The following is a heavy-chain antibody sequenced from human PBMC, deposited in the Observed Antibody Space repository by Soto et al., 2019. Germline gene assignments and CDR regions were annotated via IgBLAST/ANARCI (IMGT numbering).Heavy chain of an antibody. CDR3: ARDGSWIQTSGRFAF. CDR1: GFTFSSYG. Sequence: QVQLVESGGGVVQPGRSLRLSCAASGFTFSSYGMHWVRQAPGKGLEWVAVIWYDGSNKYYADSVKGRFTISRDNSQNTRYLQMNSLRAEDTAVYFCARDGSWIQTSGRFAFWGQGALVAVSS. J-gene: IGHJ4*02. D-gene: IGHD5-18*01. CDR2: IWYDGSNK. V-gene: IGHV3-33*01.